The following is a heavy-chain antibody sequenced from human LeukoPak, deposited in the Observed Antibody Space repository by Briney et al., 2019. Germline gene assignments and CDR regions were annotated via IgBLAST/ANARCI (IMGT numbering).Heavy chain of an antibody. CDR1: GYTFTSYG. Sequence: SVKVSCKASGYTFTSYGISWVRQAPGQGLEWMGGIIPIFGTANYAQKFQGRVTITADESTSTAYMELSSLRSEDTAVYYCARDINSSGYIDAFDIWGQGTMVTVSS. CDR2: IIPIFGTA. J-gene: IGHJ3*02. V-gene: IGHV1-69*13. CDR3: ARDINSSGYIDAFDI. D-gene: IGHD3-22*01.